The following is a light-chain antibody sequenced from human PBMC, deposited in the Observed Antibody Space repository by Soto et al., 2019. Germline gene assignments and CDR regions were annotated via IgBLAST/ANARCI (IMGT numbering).Light chain of an antibody. CDR2: LNSDGSH. J-gene: IGLJ2*01. CDR1: SGHSSHA. V-gene: IGLV4-69*01. CDR3: QTWGTGIVV. Sequence: QPVLTQSPSASASLGASVKLTCTLSSGHSSHAIAWHQQQPEKGPRYLMILNSDGSHNKGDGIPDRSSGSSSGAERYLTISSLQSEDEADYYCQTWGTGIVVFGGGTKLTVL.